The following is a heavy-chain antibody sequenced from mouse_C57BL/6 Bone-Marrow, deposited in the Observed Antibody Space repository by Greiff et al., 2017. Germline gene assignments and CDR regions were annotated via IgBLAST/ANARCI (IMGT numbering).Heavy chain of an antibody. CDR1: GFNIKDDY. CDR2: IDPENGDT. D-gene: IGHD3-2*02. CDR3: TPDSSGFYYFDY. V-gene: IGHV14-4*01. Sequence: EVQLQQSGAELVRPGASVKLSCTASGFNIKDDYMHWVKQRPEQGLEWIGWIDPENGDTEYASKFQGKATITADTSSNTAYLQLSSLTSEDTAVYYCTPDSSGFYYFDYWGQGTTLTVSS. J-gene: IGHJ2*01.